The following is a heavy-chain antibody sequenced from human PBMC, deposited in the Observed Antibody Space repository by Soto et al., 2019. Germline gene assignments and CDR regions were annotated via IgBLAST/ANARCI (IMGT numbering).Heavy chain of an antibody. V-gene: IGHV3-30*18. D-gene: IGHD3-3*02. CDR3: AKEWHYNWFDP. CDR1: GFTFSSYG. Sequence: GGSLRLSCAASGFTFSSYGMHWVRQAPGKGLEWVAVISYDGSNKYYADSVKGRFTISRDNSKNTLYLQMNSLRGEDTAVYYCAKEWHYNWFDPWGQGT. CDR2: ISYDGSNK. J-gene: IGHJ5*02.